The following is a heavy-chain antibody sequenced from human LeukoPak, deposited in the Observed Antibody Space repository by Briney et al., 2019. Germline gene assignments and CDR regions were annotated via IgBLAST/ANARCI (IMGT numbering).Heavy chain of an antibody. V-gene: IGHV1-69*04. D-gene: IGHD2-2*01. CDR1: GGTFSSYA. J-gene: IGHJ6*02. CDR3: AAQVGYCSSTSCLYYYGMDV. CDR2: IIPIFGIA. Sequence: ASVKVSCKASGGTFSSYAISWVRQAPGQGLEWMGRIIPIFGIANYAQKFQGRVTITADKSTSTAYMELSSLRSEDMAVYYCAAQVGYCSSTSCLYYYGMDVWGQGTTVTVSS.